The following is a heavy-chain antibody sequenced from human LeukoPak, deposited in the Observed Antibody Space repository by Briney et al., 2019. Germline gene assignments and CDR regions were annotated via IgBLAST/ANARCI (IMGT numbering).Heavy chain of an antibody. CDR2: INSGATTI. D-gene: IGHD3-10*01. CDR3: AREGDYYGGAFDY. CDR1: GFTFSFYG. Sequence: GGSLRLSCAASGFTFSFYGMSWVRQAPGKGLEWIAYINSGATTIYYADSVKGRFTISRDNAKNSVYLQMNSLRADDTAVYYCAREGDYYGGAFDYWGQGALVTVSS. J-gene: IGHJ4*02. V-gene: IGHV3-48*04.